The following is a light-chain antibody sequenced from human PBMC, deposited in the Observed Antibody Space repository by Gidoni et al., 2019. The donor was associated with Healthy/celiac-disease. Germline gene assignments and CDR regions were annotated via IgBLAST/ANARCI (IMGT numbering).Light chain of an antibody. CDR3: SSYTSSSTRV. J-gene: IGLJ1*01. V-gene: IGLV2-14*03. CDR1: SSDVGGYNY. Sequence: QSPLTLPPSVSGSPGQPITISCTGTSSDVGGYNYVAWYQQHPGKAPKLMIYDVSNRPSGVSNRFSGSKSGNTASLTISGLQAEDEADYYCSSYTSSSTRVFGTGTKVTVL. CDR2: DVS.